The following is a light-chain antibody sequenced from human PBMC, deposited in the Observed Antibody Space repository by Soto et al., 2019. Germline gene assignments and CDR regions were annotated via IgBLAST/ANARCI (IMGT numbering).Light chain of an antibody. CDR2: EVS. Sequence: QSALTQPASVSGSPGQSITISCSGTSSDVGGYKYVSWYQQHPGKAPKLMIYEVSNRPSGVSDRFSGSKSGNTASLTISGLQAEDEADYYCCSYTSSTTYVFGTGTKLTVL. CDR3: CSYTSSTTYV. V-gene: IGLV2-14*01. J-gene: IGLJ1*01. CDR1: SSDVGGYKY.